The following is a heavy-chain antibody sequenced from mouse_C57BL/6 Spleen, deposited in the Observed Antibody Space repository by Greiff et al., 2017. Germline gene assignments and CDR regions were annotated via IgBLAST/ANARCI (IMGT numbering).Heavy chain of an antibody. Sequence: QVHVKQSGAELVKPGASVKISCKASGYAFSSYWMNWVKQRPGKGLEWIGQIYPGDGDTNYNGKFKGKATLTADKSSSTAYMQLSSLTSEDSAVYFCARSGTTGTRFAYWGQGTLVTVSA. CDR1: GYAFSSYW. CDR2: IYPGDGDT. V-gene: IGHV1-80*01. D-gene: IGHD1-2*01. J-gene: IGHJ3*01. CDR3: ARSGTTGTRFAY.